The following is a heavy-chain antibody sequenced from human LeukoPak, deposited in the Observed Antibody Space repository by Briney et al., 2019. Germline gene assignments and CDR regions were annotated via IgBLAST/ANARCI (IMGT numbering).Heavy chain of an antibody. CDR1: GFTFTDYY. V-gene: IGHV3-11*04. CDR3: ARGAAAGTTDFQH. Sequence: PGGSLRLSCTASGFTFTDYYMNWIRQAPGKGLEWVSYISSRGGTIYYAESVKGRFTISRDNAKNSLYLQMNSLRAEDTAVYYCARGAAAGTTDFQHWGQGTLVTVSS. CDR2: ISSRGGTI. J-gene: IGHJ1*01. D-gene: IGHD6-13*01.